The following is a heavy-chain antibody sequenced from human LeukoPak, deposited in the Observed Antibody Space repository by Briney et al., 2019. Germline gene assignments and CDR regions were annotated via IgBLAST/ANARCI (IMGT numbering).Heavy chain of an antibody. CDR1: VFPFTGYA. J-gene: IGHJ1*01. D-gene: IGHD3-22*01. CDR3: ARMADYDRSGFYGYLPQ. Sequence: GGSLTLSCEASVFPFTGYAMTWVRQAPGKGLDWVSGINNSGRSAYYADAIKGRFTISRDNDNNTVYLQMNSLRVEDTAVYYCARMADYDRSGFYGYLPQWGQGTLVTVSS. V-gene: IGHV3-23*05. CDR2: INNSGRSA.